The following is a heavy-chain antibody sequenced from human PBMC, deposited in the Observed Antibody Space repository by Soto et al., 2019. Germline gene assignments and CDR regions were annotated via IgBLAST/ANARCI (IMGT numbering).Heavy chain of an antibody. J-gene: IGHJ3*01. CDR1: GFTFSNYA. V-gene: IGHV3-23*01. CDR3: ARPYGGKIGDAFDV. CDR2: ITDSGGST. Sequence: EVQLLESGGGLVQPGGSLRLSCAASGFTFSNYAMGWVRQAPGKGLEWVSTITDSGGSTYYTPSAKGRFAVSRDNSKNTLYLEVNSLRAEDTAVYFCARPYGGKIGDAFDVWGQGTVVTVSS. D-gene: IGHD2-15*01.